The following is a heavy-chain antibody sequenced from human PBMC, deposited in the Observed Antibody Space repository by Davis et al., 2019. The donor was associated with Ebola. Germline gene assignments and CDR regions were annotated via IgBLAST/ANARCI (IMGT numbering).Heavy chain of an antibody. CDR2: IIPILGIA. J-gene: IGHJ5*02. CDR1: GGTFSSYA. Sequence: SVKVSCKASGGTFSSYAISWVRQAPGQGLEWMGGIIPILGIANYAQKFQGRVTITADESTSTAYMELSSLRSEDTAVYYCASIAARDANWFDPWGQGTLVTVSS. CDR3: ASIAARDANWFDP. D-gene: IGHD6-6*01. V-gene: IGHV1-69*10.